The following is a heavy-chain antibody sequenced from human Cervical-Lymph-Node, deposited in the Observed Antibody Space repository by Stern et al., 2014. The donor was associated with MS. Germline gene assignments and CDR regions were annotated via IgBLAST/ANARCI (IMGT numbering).Heavy chain of an antibody. V-gene: IGHV1-69*14. J-gene: IGHJ6*01. CDR3: TREVGSLAMDV. D-gene: IGHD1-1*01. Sequence: QDQLVQSGTEVKKPGSSVTVSCKASGDTFTTYAISWVRQAPGQGPEWMGGITHIFNAADYAQKFQGRLTITADRSRSTAYMELSSLTSEDTAVYYCTREVGSLAMDVWGQGTTVIVSS. CDR1: GDTFTTYA. CDR2: ITHIFNAA.